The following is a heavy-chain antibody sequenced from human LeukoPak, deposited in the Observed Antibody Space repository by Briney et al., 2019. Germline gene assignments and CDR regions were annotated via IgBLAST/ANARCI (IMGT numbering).Heavy chain of an antibody. CDR2: INHSGST. CDR3: ARWNNWNDGGFDY. D-gene: IGHD1-1*01. J-gene: IGHJ4*02. V-gene: IGHV4-34*01. Sequence: SETLSLTCAVYGGSFSGYYWSWIRQPPGKGLEWIGEINHSGSTYYNPSLKSRVTISVDTSKNQFSLKLSSVTAADTAVYYCARWNNWNDGGFDYWGQGTLVTVSS. CDR1: GGSFSGYY.